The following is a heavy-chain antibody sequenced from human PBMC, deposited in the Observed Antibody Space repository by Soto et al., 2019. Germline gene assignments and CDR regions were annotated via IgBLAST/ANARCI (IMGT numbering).Heavy chain of an antibody. CDR1: GYSFTSLD. Sequence: GASVKVSCKASGYSFTSLDINWVRQTAGQGLEWMGWMQPSTGRTGYAQKFQGRVTMTRDTSINTAYMELTTLTSDDTAFYYCARGVSAGVDYWGQGTLVTVTS. D-gene: IGHD1-26*01. CDR2: MQPSTGRT. CDR3: ARGVSAGVDY. V-gene: IGHV1-8*01. J-gene: IGHJ4*02.